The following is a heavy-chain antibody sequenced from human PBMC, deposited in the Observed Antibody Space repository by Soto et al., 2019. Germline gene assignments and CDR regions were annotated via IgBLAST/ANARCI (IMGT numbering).Heavy chain of an antibody. CDR1: GFMFSRYA. CDR3: ARSRSGAVPDSFGY. V-gene: IGHV3-30-3*01. CDR2: ISKDGSVN. J-gene: IGHJ1*01. Sequence: QVQLVESGGRVVQPGGSLRLSCAASGFMFSRYAIHWVRQAPCKGLEWVAVISKDGSVNYYADSVRGRFSISRDKSKNTVYLEMNGMRDDDTAVLYCARSRSGAVPDSFGYWGQGTLVTVSS. D-gene: IGHD3-3*01.